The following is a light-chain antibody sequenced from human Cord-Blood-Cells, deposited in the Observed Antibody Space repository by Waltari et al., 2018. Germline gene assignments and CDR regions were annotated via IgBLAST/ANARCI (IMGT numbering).Light chain of an antibody. CDR1: QSVSRSY. CDR3: QQYGSSSYT. Sequence: EIVLTQSPGPLSLSPGERATLSCRASQSVSRSYLAWYQQKPGQAPRLLIYGASSRATGIPDRFSGSGSGTDFTLTISRLEPEDFAVYYCQQYGSSSYTFGQGTKLEIK. J-gene: IGKJ2*01. V-gene: IGKV3-20*01. CDR2: GAS.